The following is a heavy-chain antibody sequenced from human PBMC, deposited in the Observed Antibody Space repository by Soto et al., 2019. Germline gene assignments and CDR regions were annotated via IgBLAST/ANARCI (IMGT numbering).Heavy chain of an antibody. D-gene: IGHD5-18*01. J-gene: IGHJ4*02. CDR2: IIPIFGTA. Sequence: SVKVSCKASGGTFSIYAIIWVRQAPGQGLEWMGGIIPIFGTANYAQKFQGRVTITADESTSTAYMELSSLRSEDTAVYYCARLLHGYSPVFDYWGQGTLVTVSS. CDR3: ARLLHGYSPVFDY. V-gene: IGHV1-69*13. CDR1: GGTFSIYA.